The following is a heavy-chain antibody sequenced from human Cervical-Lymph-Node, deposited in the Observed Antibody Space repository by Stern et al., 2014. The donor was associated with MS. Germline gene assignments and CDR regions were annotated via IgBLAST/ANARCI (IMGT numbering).Heavy chain of an antibody. D-gene: IGHD3-10*01. Sequence: VQLVESGADVKKPGSSVRVSCKASGDISWLRQAPGQGLEYMGGIIRLVGTAHYTQRFQGRLTITADKSTNTTYMELSSLRSDDTAIYYWATGAGDNWFDPWGQGTLVSVSS. J-gene: IGHJ5*02. CDR2: IIRLVGTA. CDR3: ATGAGDNWFDP. V-gene: IGHV1-69*06. CDR1: GD.